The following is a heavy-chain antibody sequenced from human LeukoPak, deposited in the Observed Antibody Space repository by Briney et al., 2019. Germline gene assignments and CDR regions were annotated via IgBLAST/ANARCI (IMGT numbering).Heavy chain of an antibody. CDR2: IIPIFGTA. V-gene: IGHV1-69*05. J-gene: IGHJ4*02. CDR3: ARGMTAAGTTS. CDR1: GGTFSSYA. D-gene: IGHD6-13*01. Sequence: ASVKVSCKASGGTFSSYAISWVRQAPGQGLEWMGGIIPIFGTANYAQKFQGRLTMTRNTSISTAYMELSSLRSEDTAVYYCARGMTAAGTTSWGQGTLVTVSS.